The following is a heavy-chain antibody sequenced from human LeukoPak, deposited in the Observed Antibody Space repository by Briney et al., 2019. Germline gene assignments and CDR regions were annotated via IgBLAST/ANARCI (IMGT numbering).Heavy chain of an antibody. V-gene: IGHV1-46*01. J-gene: IGHJ4*02. CDR1: GYTFTSYY. Sequence: ASVKVSCKAPGYTFTSYYMHWVRQAPGQGLEWMGIINPSGGSTSYTQKFQGRVTMTRDTSTTTVYVELSSLRSQDTAVYYCARHKEVGDYYYFDYWGQRTLVTVSS. D-gene: IGHD2/OR15-2a*01. CDR2: INPSGGST. CDR3: ARHKEVGDYYYFDY.